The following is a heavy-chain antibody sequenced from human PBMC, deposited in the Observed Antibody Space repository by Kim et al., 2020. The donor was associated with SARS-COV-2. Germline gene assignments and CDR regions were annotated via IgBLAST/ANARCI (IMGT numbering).Heavy chain of an antibody. CDR1: GFTFSSYG. V-gene: IGHV3-30*03. CDR3: ARLAAAGTPDY. CDR2: ISYDGSNK. D-gene: IGHD6-13*01. Sequence: GGSLRLSCAASGFTFSSYGMHWVRQAPGKGLEWVAVISYDGSNKYYADSVKGRFTISRDNSKNTLYLQMNSLRAEDTAVYYCARLAAAGTPDYWGQGTLVTVSS. J-gene: IGHJ4*02.